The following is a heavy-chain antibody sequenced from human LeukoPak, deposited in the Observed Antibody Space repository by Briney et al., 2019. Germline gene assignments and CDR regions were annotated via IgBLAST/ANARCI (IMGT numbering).Heavy chain of an antibody. Sequence: ASVKVFCKASGYSFTTYTINWVRQAPGQGLEWMGWITTNTGNPTYAQGFTGRFVFSLDTSVSTAYLQISSLKAEDIAVYYCATERLSSIAARLDPWGQGTLVTVSS. V-gene: IGHV7-4-1*02. CDR1: GYSFTTYT. CDR3: ATERLSSIAARLDP. J-gene: IGHJ5*02. D-gene: IGHD6-6*01. CDR2: ITTNTGNP.